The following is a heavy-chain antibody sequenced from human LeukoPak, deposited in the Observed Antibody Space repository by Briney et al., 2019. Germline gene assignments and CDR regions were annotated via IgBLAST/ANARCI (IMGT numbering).Heavy chain of an antibody. V-gene: IGHV3-69-1*01. CDR3: ARDAIFDAFEV. Sequence: GGSLRLSCAASGFTVSSNYMNWVRQAPGGGREWVSYISSSGSIYYADSVKGRFTISRDNAQNSLYLQMNSLRAEDTAVYYCARDAIFDAFEVWGQGTMVTVSS. CDR1: GFTVSSNY. CDR2: ISSSGSI. J-gene: IGHJ3*01.